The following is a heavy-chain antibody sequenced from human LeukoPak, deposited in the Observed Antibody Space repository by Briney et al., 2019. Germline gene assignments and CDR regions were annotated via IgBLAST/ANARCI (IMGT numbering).Heavy chain of an antibody. CDR1: GFTFSSSS. CDR3: AKQLGYCSDGSCYFPY. CDR2: ISNNGGYT. J-gene: IGHJ4*02. D-gene: IGHD2-15*01. Sequence: GGSLRLSCAASGFTFSSSSMSWVRQAPGKGLEWVSAISNNGGYTYYADSVQGRFTISRDNSKSTLCLQMNSLRAEDTAVYYCAKQLGYCSDGSCYFPYWGQGTLVTVS. V-gene: IGHV3-23*01.